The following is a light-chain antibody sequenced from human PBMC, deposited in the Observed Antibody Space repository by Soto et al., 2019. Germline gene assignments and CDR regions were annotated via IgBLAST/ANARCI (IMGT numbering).Light chain of an antibody. Sequence: DIVMRQSPLSLPVTPGEPASISLSYNQCPLHNNGXNYLDWSMQXPGQSPXXLIYLGSNRASGAPDRFSGSGSGTDFTLKISRVAAADVGVYYCMQALPSLTFGQGTRLEIK. CDR1: QCPLHNNGXNY. CDR3: MQALPSLT. CDR2: LGS. J-gene: IGKJ5*01. V-gene: IGKV2-28*01.